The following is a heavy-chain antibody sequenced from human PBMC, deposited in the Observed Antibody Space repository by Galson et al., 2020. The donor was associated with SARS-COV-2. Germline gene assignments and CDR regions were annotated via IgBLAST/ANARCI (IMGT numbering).Heavy chain of an antibody. CDR2: ISSSSSYI. CDR1: GFTFSSYS. Sequence: PGGSLRLSCAASGFTFSSYSMNWVRQAPGKGLEWVSSISSSSSYIYYADSVKGRFTISRDNAKNSLYLQMNSLRAEDTAVYYCARPQNSDYGGKEDAEYFQHWGQGTLVTVSS. CDR3: ARPQNSDYGGKEDAEYFQH. J-gene: IGHJ1*01. V-gene: IGHV3-21*01. D-gene: IGHD4-17*01.